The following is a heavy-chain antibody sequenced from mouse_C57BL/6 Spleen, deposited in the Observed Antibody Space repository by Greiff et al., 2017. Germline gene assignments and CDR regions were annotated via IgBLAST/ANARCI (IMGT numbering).Heavy chain of an antibody. V-gene: IGHV1-82*01. D-gene: IGHD1-1*01. CDR2: IYPGDGDT. CDR1: GYAFSSSW. Sequence: VMLVESGPELVKPGASVKISCKASGYAFSSSWMNWVKQRPGKGLEWIGRIYPGDGDTNYNGKFKGKATLTADKSSSTAYMQLSSLTSEDSAVYFCARSGYYGSSYAMDYWGQGTSVTVSS. J-gene: IGHJ4*01. CDR3: ARSGYYGSSYAMDY.